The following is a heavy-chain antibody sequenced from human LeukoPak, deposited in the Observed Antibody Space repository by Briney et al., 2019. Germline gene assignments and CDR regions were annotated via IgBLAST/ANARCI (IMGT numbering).Heavy chain of an antibody. CDR3: AKDSSSSGWYDIDY. D-gene: IGHD6-19*01. Sequence: GRSLRLSCAASGFTFDDYAMHWVRQAPGKGLEWVSGISWNSGSIGYADSVKGRFTIPRDNAKNSLYLQMNSLRAEDTALYCCAKDSSSSGWYDIDYWGQGTLVTVSS. J-gene: IGHJ4*02. CDR2: ISWNSGSI. CDR1: GFTFDDYA. V-gene: IGHV3-9*01.